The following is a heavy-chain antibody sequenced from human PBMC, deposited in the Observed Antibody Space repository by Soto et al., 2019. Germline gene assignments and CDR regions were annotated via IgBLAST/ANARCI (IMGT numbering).Heavy chain of an antibody. CDR3: TRAPSYGAFDI. CDR1: AYTFTSYY. J-gene: IGHJ3*02. CDR2: INPSGGST. Sequence: GXSVKVSFKASAYTFTSYYIHVVRQAPGQGLEWMGIINPSGGSTTYAQKFQGRVTMTRDTSTSTVYMELRSLRSEDTAVYYCTRAPSYGAFDIWGQGTMVTVSS. V-gene: IGHV1-46*03. D-gene: IGHD4-17*01.